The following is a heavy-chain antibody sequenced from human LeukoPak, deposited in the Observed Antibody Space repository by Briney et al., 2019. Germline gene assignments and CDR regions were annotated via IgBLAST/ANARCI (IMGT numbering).Heavy chain of an antibody. CDR2: ISSSGSTI. Sequence: GGSLRLCCAASGFTFSNYEMNWVRQAPGKGLEWVSYISSSGSTIYYADSVKGRFTISRDNAKNSLYLQMNSLRAEDTAVYYCARRGRAFDYWGQGTLVTVSS. CDR3: ARRGRAFDY. J-gene: IGHJ4*02. CDR1: GFTFSNYE. V-gene: IGHV3-48*03.